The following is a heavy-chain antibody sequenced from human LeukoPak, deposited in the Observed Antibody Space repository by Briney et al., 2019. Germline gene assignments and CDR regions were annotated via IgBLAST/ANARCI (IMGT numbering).Heavy chain of an antibody. V-gene: IGHV1-2*02. CDR3: ARDSGPDAFDI. Sequence: ASVKVSCKASGYTFTRYYMHWVRQAPGQGLEWMGWINPNSGGTNYAQKFQGRVTMTRDTPISTAYMELSRLRSDDTAVYYCARDSGPDAFDIWGQGTMVTVSS. CDR1: GYTFTRYY. CDR2: INPNSGGT. D-gene: IGHD2-15*01. J-gene: IGHJ3*02.